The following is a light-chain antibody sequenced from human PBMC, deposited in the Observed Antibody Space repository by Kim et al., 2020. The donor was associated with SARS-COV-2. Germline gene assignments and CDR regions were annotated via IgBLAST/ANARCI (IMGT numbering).Light chain of an antibody. CDR2: GKN. V-gene: IGLV3-19*01. Sequence: VALGQTVSITCQGDSLRSYYATWYQQKPGQAPKLDIYGKNNRPSGIPDRFSGSSSGNTASLTITGTQAGDEADYYCNSRDSNDNVVFGGGTQLTVL. J-gene: IGLJ2*01. CDR3: NSRDSNDNVV. CDR1: SLRSYY.